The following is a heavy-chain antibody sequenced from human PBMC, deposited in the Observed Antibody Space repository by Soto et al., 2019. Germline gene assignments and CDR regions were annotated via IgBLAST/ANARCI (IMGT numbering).Heavy chain of an antibody. CDR3: AAIDFGGSD. Sequence: GGSLRLSCATSGISVSEKRVSWVRQPPGKGLEWVSVIHSGGSTHYADSVKGRFTISRDNSKNTVYLQMNSLRVEDTALYFCAAIDFGGSDWGQGTLVTVSS. CDR2: IHSGGST. CDR1: GISVSEKR. V-gene: IGHV3-53*05. D-gene: IGHD3-10*01. J-gene: IGHJ4*02.